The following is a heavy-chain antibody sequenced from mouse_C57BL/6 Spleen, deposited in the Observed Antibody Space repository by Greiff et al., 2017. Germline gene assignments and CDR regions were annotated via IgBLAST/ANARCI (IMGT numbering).Heavy chain of an antibody. CDR3: AIQGFDGYPDYYAMDY. J-gene: IGHJ4*01. Sequence: VQLKESGPGLVAPSQSLSITCTVSGFSLTSYGVHWVRQPPGQGLEWLVVIWSDGSTTYSSAPYSRLSISKDNSKSQVFLKMNSLQTDDTAMYYCAIQGFDGYPDYYAMDYWGQGTSVTVSS. CDR2: IWSDGST. D-gene: IGHD2-3*01. V-gene: IGHV2-6-1*01. CDR1: GFSLTSYG.